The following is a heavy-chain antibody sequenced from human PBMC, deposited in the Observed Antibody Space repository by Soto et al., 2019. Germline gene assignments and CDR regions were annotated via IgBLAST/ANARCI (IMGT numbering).Heavy chain of an antibody. Sequence: SETLSLTCPLSDGSISSYYSSWILKPPVKVLELIGYIYYSGSTNYNPSLKSRVTISVDTSKNQFSLKLSSVTAADTAVYYCARVRWTVAGPGHFDYWGQGTLVTVSS. D-gene: IGHD6-19*01. J-gene: IGHJ4*02. V-gene: IGHV4-59*01. CDR2: IYYSGST. CDR3: ARVRWTVAGPGHFDY. CDR1: DGSISSYY.